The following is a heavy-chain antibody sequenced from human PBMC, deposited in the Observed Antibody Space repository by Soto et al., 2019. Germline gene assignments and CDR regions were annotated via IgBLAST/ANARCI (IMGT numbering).Heavy chain of an antibody. V-gene: IGHV4-34*01. D-gene: IGHD1-1*01. Sequence: QEQLQQWGAGLLKPSETRSVTCAVYGGFVSSGNYYWSWIRQPPGKGLEWIGEMSHSGGTHFNPSLKSRVTISVDTSKNQFSLKMSSVTAADTALYYCARVERGTATTVVDAFDIWGPGTMVTVSS. CDR2: MSHSGGT. CDR1: GGFVSSGNYY. CDR3: ARVERGTATTVVDAFDI. J-gene: IGHJ3*02.